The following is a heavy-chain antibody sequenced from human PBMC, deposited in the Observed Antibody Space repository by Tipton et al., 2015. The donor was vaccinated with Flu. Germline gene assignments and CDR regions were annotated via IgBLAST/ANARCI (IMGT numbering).Heavy chain of an antibody. J-gene: IGHJ4*02. Sequence: TLSLTCSVSGDSMGSRYYWGWIRQAPGKGLEWIANIHRAGNTYYNPSLKSRVTLSVDTSKNQFSLKLTSVTAADTAVYYCAKVIPELVAGLDYWGQGSLVTVSS. CDR2: IHRAGNT. V-gene: IGHV4-38-2*02. CDR3: AKVIPELVAGLDY. D-gene: IGHD5-12*01. CDR1: GDSMGSRYY.